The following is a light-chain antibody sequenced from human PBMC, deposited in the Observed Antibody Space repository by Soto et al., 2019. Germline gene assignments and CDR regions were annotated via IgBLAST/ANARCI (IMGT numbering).Light chain of an antibody. V-gene: IGLV2-8*01. CDR1: GSDVGRYNY. Sequence: ALTHPPSASGFPGQSVTISCTGTGSDVGRYNYVSWYQHHPGKAPKLIIYEVNKRPSEVPDRFSGSKSANTASLTVSGLQAEDEADYYCSSFAGSNTFVFGTGTKVTVL. CDR2: EVN. J-gene: IGLJ1*01. CDR3: SSFAGSNTFV.